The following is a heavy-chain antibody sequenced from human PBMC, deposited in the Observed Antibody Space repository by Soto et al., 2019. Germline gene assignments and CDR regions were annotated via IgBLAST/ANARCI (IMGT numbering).Heavy chain of an antibody. J-gene: IGHJ6*02. CDR1: GFTFTSSA. D-gene: IGHD6-6*01. V-gene: IGHV1-58*01. CDR2: IVVGSGNT. Sequence: VASVKVSCKASGFTFTSSAVQWVRQARGQRLEGIGWIVVGSGNTNYAQKFQERVTITRDMSTSTAYMELSSLRSEDTAVYYCAAGLYSSSSPYYYGMDVWGQGTTVTVSS. CDR3: AAGLYSSSSPYYYGMDV.